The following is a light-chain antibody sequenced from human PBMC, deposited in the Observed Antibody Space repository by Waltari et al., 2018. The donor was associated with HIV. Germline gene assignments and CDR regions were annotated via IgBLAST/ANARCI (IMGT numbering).Light chain of an antibody. V-gene: IGKV4-1*01. CDR3: QQYYSTPMT. CDR2: WAS. CDR1: QSVLYSSNNKNY. J-gene: IGKJ5*01. Sequence: DIVMTQSPDSLAVSLGERATINCKSSQSVLYSSNNKNYLAWYQQKPGQPPKLLIYWASTRESGVPDRFSGSGSGTDFTLTISSLHAEDVAGYYCQQYYSTPMTFGQGTRLEIK.